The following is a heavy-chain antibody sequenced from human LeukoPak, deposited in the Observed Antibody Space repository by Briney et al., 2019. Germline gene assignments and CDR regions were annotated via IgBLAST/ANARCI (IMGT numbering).Heavy chain of an antibody. V-gene: IGHV3-21*01. CDR3: AWGQQLDSAFDY. CDR1: GFTFSSYA. Sequence: PGGSLRLSCAASGFTFSSYAMSWVRQAPGKGLEWVSSISSSSSYIYYADSVKGRFTISRDNAKNSLYLQMNSLRAEDTAVYYCAWGQQLDSAFDYWGQGTLVTVSS. J-gene: IGHJ4*02. CDR2: ISSSSSYI. D-gene: IGHD6-13*01.